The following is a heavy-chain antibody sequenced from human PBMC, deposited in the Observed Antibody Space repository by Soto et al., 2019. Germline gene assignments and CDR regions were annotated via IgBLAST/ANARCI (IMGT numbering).Heavy chain of an antibody. J-gene: IGHJ4*02. CDR1: GLTVTNAW. V-gene: IGHV3-15*07. CDR2: IKSEADGGTT. D-gene: IGHD3-3*01. Sequence: DVQLVESGGDLVQPGGSLTLSCTASGLTVTNAWMNWVRQSPGKRLEWVGLIKSEADGGTTAYAAPVKDRFTISRDDSENTLYLQINSLETDDTAVYYCITMNGFQTSRDYWGQGTLVTVSS. CDR3: ITMNGFQTSRDY.